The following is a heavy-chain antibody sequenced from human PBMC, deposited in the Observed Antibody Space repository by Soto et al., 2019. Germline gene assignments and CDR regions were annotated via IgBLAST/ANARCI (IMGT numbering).Heavy chain of an antibody. J-gene: IGHJ5*02. CDR3: ARDADDYIWGSYRTNWFDP. CDR1: GFTFSSYW. D-gene: IGHD3-16*02. CDR2: IKQDGSEK. V-gene: IGHV3-7*01. Sequence: EVQLVESGGGLVQPGGSLRLSCAASGFTFSSYWMSWVRQAPGKGLEWVANIKQDGSEKYYVDSVKGRFTISRDNAKNSRYLQRNSLRAEDTAVYYCARDADDYIWGSYRTNWFDPWGQGTLVTVSS.